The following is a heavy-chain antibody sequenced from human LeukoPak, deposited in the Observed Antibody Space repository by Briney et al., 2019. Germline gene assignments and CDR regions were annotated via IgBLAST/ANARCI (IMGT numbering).Heavy chain of an antibody. CDR1: GYTFTSYD. D-gene: IGHD3-10*01. CDR3: ARGPITMVRGVIYYYYGMDV. Sequence: GASVKVSCKASGYTFTSYDINWVRQATGQGLEWMGWMNPNSGNTGYAQKFQGRVTMTRDTSISTAYMELSRLRSDDTAVYYCARGPITMVRGVIYYYYGMDVWGQGTTVTVSS. J-gene: IGHJ6*02. CDR2: MNPNSGNT. V-gene: IGHV1-8*01.